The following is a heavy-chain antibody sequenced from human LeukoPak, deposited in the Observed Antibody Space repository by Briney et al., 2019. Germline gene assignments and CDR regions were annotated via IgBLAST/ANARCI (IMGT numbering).Heavy chain of an antibody. Sequence: PGGSLRLSCAASGFTFSGYAMSWVRQAPGKGLEWVSTTSGSGGSTFFADSVKGRITISRDYSKNTLYLQMNSLRAEDTAVYYCAKDVLGEDNWFDPWGQGTLVTVSS. V-gene: IGHV3-23*01. CDR2: TSGSGGST. D-gene: IGHD3-10*01. CDR1: GFTFSGYA. J-gene: IGHJ5*02. CDR3: AKDVLGEDNWFDP.